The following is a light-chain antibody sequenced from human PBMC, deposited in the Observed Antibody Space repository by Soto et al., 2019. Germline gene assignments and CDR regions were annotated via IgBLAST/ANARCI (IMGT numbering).Light chain of an antibody. CDR3: SSFTGGSTLVV. V-gene: IGLV2-14*01. CDR1: SSDIGGYNY. J-gene: IGLJ2*01. CDR2: EVN. Sequence: QSALTQPASVSGSPGQSITISCTGTSSDIGGYNYVSWYLQHPGKAPKLLIYEVNNRPSGVSNRFSGSRSGNTASLTISGLQTEDEADYYRSSFTGGSTLVVFGGGTKLTVL.